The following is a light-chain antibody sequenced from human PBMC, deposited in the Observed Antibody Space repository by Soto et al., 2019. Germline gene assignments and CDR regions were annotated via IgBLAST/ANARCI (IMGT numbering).Light chain of an antibody. CDR2: GTS. Sequence: EIVLTQSPRTLSLSPGESATLSCRASQNVYINSLAWFQQKPGQTPRLLIYGTSTRAAGVPDRFTGSGSGADFALTITSLEPADFAKYYCQQYGGAPFTFGPGTRV. J-gene: IGKJ3*01. CDR3: QQYGGAPFT. V-gene: IGKV3-20*01. CDR1: QNVYINS.